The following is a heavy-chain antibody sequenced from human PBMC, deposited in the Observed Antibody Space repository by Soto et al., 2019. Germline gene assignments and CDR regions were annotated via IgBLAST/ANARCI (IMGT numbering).Heavy chain of an antibody. CDR3: AREIVVARGASYFDY. CDR1: GFTFSSYG. Sequence: SLRLSCAASGFTFSSYGMHWVRQAPGKGLEWVAVTSNDGSNKYYADSVKGRFTISRDNSKSTLFLQMNSLRAEDTAVYYCAREIVVARGASYFDYWGPGTLVTVSS. CDR2: TSNDGSNK. D-gene: IGHD2-2*01. J-gene: IGHJ4*02. V-gene: IGHV3-30*03.